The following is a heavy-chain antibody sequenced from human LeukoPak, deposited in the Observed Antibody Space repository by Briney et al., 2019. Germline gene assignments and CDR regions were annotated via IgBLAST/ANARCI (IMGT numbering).Heavy chain of an antibody. J-gene: IGHJ4*02. V-gene: IGHV3-30*02. CDR3: AKNSGYSYGSYFDY. Sequence: PGGSLRLSCAASGLTFSSYGMHWVRQAPGKGPEWVAFIRYDGSNKYYADSVKGRFTISRDNSKNTLYLQMNSLRAEDTAVYYCAKNSGYSYGSYFDYWGQGTLVTVSS. CDR1: GLTFSSYG. CDR2: IRYDGSNK. D-gene: IGHD5-18*01.